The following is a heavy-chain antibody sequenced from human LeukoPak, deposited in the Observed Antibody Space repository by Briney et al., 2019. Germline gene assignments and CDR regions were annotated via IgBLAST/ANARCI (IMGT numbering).Heavy chain of an antibody. J-gene: IGHJ4*02. CDR1: GFTFSSYS. D-gene: IGHD3-10*01. CDR3: ARDEQGFGEFYFDY. V-gene: IGHV3-48*01. Sequence: SGGSLRLSCAASGFTFSSYSMNWVRQAPGKGLEWVSYISSSSSTIYCADSVKGRFTISRDNAKNSLYLQMNSLRAEDTAVYYCARDEQGFGEFYFDYWGQGTLVTVSS. CDR2: ISSSSSTI.